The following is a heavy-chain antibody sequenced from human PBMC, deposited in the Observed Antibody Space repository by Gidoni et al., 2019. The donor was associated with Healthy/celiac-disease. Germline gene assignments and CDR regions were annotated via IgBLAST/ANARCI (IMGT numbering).Heavy chain of an antibody. Sequence: EVQLVESGGGLVQPGGSLRLSCAASGFTFSSYWMSWVRQAPGKGLEWVANIKQDGSEKYYVDSVKGRFTISRDNAKNSLYLQMNSLRAEDTAVYYCARDYYDSSGYSHFDYWGQGTLVTVSS. V-gene: IGHV3-7*05. CDR3: ARDYYDSSGYSHFDY. D-gene: IGHD3-22*01. CDR2: IKQDGSEK. J-gene: IGHJ4*02. CDR1: GFTFSSYW.